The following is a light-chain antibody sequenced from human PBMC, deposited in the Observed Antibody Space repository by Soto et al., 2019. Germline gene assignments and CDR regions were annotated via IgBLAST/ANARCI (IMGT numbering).Light chain of an antibody. CDR2: AAS. V-gene: IGKV3D-20*02. J-gene: IGKJ5*01. CDR1: QSVSSSY. Sequence: EIVLTQSPGPLSLSPGERATLSCKSSQSVSSSYLAWYQQNPGQAPTLLIYAASTRATGIPARFSGSGSGTDFTLTISSLEPEDSAVYYCQQRHMWPITLGQGTRL. CDR3: QQRHMWPIT.